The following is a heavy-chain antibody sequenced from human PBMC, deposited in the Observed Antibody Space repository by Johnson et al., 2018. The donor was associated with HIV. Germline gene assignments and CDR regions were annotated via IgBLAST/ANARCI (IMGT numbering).Heavy chain of an antibody. V-gene: IGHV3-74*02. CDR2: INSDGSST. CDR1: GFTFSSYW. J-gene: IGHJ3*02. CDR3: TTAARVSDDNFWSGYAFDI. D-gene: IGHD3-3*01. Sequence: VQLVESGGALVQPGGSLRLSCAASGFTFSSYWMHWVRQAPGKGLVWVSRINSDGSSTSYADSVKGRFTISRDNAKNSLYLQMTSLKAEDTALYYCTTAARVSDDNFWSGYAFDIWGQGTMVTVS.